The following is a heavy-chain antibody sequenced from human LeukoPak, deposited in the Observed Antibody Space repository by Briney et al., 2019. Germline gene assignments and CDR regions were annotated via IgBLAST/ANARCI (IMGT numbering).Heavy chain of an antibody. CDR3: ARGLYNWNYVYVY. D-gene: IGHD1-7*01. V-gene: IGHV4-59*01. Sequence: SETLSLTCTVSGASISSYFWSWIRQPPGKGLEWVGYIYSSGGTNYNPSLKSRVAMSVDTSKNQFSLKLSSVTAADTAVYYCARGLYNWNYVYVYWGQGTLVTVSS. J-gene: IGHJ4*02. CDR1: GASISSYF. CDR2: IYSSGGT.